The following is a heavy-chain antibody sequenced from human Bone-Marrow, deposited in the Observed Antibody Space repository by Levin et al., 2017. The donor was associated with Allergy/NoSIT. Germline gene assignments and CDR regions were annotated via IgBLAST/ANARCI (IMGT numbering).Heavy chain of an antibody. V-gene: IGHV3-15*04. CDR2: IGTKTQGETL. CDR3: TTGAVYFDS. Sequence: GESLKISCVVPVFTFKNTWINWVRQAPGKGLEWVGRIGTKTQGETLDYAPPVEGRFTISRDDSIKTVFLQMNGLRIEDTAVYRCTTGAVYFDSWGQGTLVTVSP. J-gene: IGHJ4*02. CDR1: VFTFKNTW.